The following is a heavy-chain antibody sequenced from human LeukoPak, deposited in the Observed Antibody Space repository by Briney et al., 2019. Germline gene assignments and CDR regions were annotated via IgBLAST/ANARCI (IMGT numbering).Heavy chain of an antibody. CDR2: ISAYNGNT. CDR3: ARDVRTGCYLGCRSNSWFDP. Sequence: ASVKVSCKASGYTFTSYGISWVRQAPGQGLEWMGWISAYNGNTNYAQKLQGRVTMTTDTSTSTAYMELRSLRSDDTAVYYCARDVRTGCYLGCRSNSWFDPWGQGTLVTVSS. V-gene: IGHV1-18*01. D-gene: IGHD2-2*01. CDR1: GYTFTSYG. J-gene: IGHJ5*02.